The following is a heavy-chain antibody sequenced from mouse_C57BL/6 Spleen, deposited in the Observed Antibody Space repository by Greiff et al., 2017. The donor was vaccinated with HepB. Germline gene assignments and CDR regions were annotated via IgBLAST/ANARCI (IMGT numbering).Heavy chain of an antibody. CDR1: GYTFTSYW. V-gene: IGHV1-72*01. Sequence: VQLQQPGAELVKPGASVKLSCKASGYTFTSYWMHWVKQRPGRGLEWIGRIDPNSGGTKYNEKFKSKATLTVDKPSSTAYMQLSSLTSEDSAVYYSARDPYYYGSSHFDYWGQGTTLTVSS. J-gene: IGHJ2*01. D-gene: IGHD1-1*01. CDR3: ARDPYYYGSSHFDY. CDR2: IDPNSGGT.